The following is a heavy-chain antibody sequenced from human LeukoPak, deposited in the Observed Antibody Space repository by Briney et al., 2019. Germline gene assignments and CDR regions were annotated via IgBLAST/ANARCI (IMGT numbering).Heavy chain of an antibody. CDR1: GGTFSSYA. V-gene: IGHV1-69*05. D-gene: IGHD4-17*01. J-gene: IGHJ5*02. CDR2: IIPIFGIA. CDR3: AREIATTVTYNWFDP. Sequence: EASVKVSCKASGGTFSSYAISWVRQAPGQGLEWMGGIIPIFGIANYAQKFQGRVTITTDESTSTAYMELSSLRSEDTAVYYCAREIATTVTYNWFDPWGQGTLVTVSS.